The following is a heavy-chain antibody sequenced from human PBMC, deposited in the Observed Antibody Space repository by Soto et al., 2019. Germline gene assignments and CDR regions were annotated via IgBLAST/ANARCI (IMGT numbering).Heavy chain of an antibody. CDR2: ISSSGSTI. D-gene: IGHD3-22*01. V-gene: IGHV3-48*03. CDR3: ARYSPGTYYYDSTDY. CDR1: GFTFSSYE. Sequence: EVQLVESGGGLVQPGGSLRLSCAASGFTFSSYEMNWVRQAPGKGLEWVSYISSSGSTIYYADSVKGRFTISRDNAKNSLYLQMNSLRAEDTAVYYCARYSPGTYYYDSTDYWGQGTLVTVSS. J-gene: IGHJ4*02.